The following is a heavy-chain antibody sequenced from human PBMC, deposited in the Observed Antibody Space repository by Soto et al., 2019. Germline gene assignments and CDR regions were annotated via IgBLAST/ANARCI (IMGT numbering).Heavy chain of an antibody. CDR3: AIVVVHTVSGRKNWFDP. CDR2: IYSGGST. CDR1: GFTVSSNY. V-gene: IGHV3-66*01. J-gene: IGHJ5*02. Sequence: GGSLRLSCAASGFTVSSNYMSWVRQAPGKGLEWVSVIYSGGSTYYTDSVKGRFIISRDDSKNTLFLQMNSLRAEDTAVYYCAIVVVHTVSGRKNWFDPWGQGTLVTVSS. D-gene: IGHD3-10*01.